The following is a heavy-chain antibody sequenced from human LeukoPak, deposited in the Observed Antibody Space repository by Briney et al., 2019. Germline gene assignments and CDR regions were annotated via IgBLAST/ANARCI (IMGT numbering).Heavy chain of an antibody. D-gene: IGHD6-13*01. CDR1: GFTFSDYY. CDR3: AKDVSIAADNPFDY. V-gene: IGHV3-11*01. Sequence: GGSLRLSCAASGFTFSDYYMSWIRQAPGKGLEWVSYISSSGSTIYYADSMKGRFTISRDNSKNTLYLQMNSLRAEDTAVYYCAKDVSIAADNPFDYWGQGTLVTVSS. J-gene: IGHJ4*02. CDR2: ISSSGSTI.